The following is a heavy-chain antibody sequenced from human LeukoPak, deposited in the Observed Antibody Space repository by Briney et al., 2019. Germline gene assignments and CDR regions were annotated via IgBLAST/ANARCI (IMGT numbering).Heavy chain of an antibody. Sequence: SGGSLRLSCAASGFTFSSYWMNWARQAPGKGLEWVASINHNGNVSYYVDSVKGRFTISRDNAKNPLYLQMSNLRAEDTAVYFCARGGGLDVWGQGATVTVSS. V-gene: IGHV3-7*03. CDR3: ARGGGLDV. D-gene: IGHD3-16*01. CDR2: INHNGNVS. J-gene: IGHJ6*02. CDR1: GFTFSSYW.